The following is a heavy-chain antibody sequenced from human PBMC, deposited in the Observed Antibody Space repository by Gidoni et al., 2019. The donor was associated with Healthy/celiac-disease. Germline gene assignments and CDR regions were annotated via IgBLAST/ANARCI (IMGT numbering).Heavy chain of an antibody. D-gene: IGHD3-16*02. J-gene: IGHJ4*02. Sequence: QVQLQESGPGLVKPSETLSLTCTVSGGSISSYYWSWIRQPPGKGLEWIGYIYYSGSTNYNPSLKSRVTISVDTSKNQFSLKLSSVTAADTAVYYCARESRDLSLGVDYWGQGTLVTVSS. CDR1: GGSISSYY. CDR3: ARESRDLSLGVDY. CDR2: IYYSGST. V-gene: IGHV4-59*01.